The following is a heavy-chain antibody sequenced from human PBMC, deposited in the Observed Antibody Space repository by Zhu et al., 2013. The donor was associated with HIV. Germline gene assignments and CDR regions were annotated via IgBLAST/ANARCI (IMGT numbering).Heavy chain of an antibody. V-gene: IGHV4-30-4*01. CDR2: IYYSGST. CDR3: ARDDNYYDSSGYYHAFDI. D-gene: IGHD3-22*01. J-gene: IGHJ3*02. Sequence: QVQLQESGPGLVKPSQTLSLTCTVSGGSISSGDYYWSWIRQPPGKGLEWIGYIYYSGSTYYNPSLKSRVTIPVDTSKNQFSLKLSSVTAADTAVYYCARDDNYYDSSGYYHAFDIWGQGTMVTVSS. CDR1: GGSISSGDYY.